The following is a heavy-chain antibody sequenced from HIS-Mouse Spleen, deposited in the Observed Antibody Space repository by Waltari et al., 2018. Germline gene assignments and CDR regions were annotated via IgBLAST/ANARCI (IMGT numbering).Heavy chain of an antibody. D-gene: IGHD6-13*01. V-gene: IGHV4-59*01. J-gene: IGHJ3*02. CDR1: GGSISSYY. CDR3: ARDTQMIAAGGAFDI. CDR2: IYYSGST. Sequence: QVQLQESGPGLVKPSETLSLTCTVSGGSISSYYWSWIRQPPGKGLEWIGYIYYSGSTNYNPSLKSRVTISVDTSKNQFSLKLSSVTAADTAVYYCARDTQMIAAGGAFDIWGQGTMVTVSS.